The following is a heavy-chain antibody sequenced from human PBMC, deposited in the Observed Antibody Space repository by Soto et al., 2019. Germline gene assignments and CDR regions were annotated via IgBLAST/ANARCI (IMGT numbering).Heavy chain of an antibody. J-gene: IGHJ6*03. V-gene: IGHV3-64*01. D-gene: IGHD1-26*01. CDR1: GFTFSSYA. CDR3: ASLYRAALLPKPKPGAYYCHCQDD. CDR2: ISSNGGST. Sequence: EVQLVESGGGLVQPGGSLRLSCAASGFTFSSYAMHWVRQAPGKGLEYVSAISSNGGSTYYATSVKGRFTISRDNSKNTLYLQMDSLRAEDIAVYYCASLYRAALLPKPKPGAYYCHCQDDWGKGTPVTVSS.